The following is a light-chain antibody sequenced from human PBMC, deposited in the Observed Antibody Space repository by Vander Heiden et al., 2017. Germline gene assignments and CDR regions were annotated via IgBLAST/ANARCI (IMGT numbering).Light chain of an antibody. V-gene: IGLV1-51*01. CDR1: SSNIGTSL. J-gene: IGLJ3*02. Sequence: QSVLTQPPSVSAAHGQQVTISCSGSSSNIGTSLVSWYQQFRGTAPKLLIDDNYKRLSVTPARCSGSKSGTSATLDITGLQTGYEADYYCGTWDSGLSVGVFGTGTKLTVL. CDR2: DNY. CDR3: GTWDSGLSVGV.